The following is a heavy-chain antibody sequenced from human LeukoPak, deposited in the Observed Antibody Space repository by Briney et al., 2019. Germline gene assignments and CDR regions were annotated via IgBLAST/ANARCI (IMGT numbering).Heavy chain of an antibody. CDR1: GFTFSNYA. J-gene: IGHJ4*02. D-gene: IGHD3-10*01. Sequence: PGGSLRLSCAVSGFTFSNYAMSWVRQAPGKGLEWVSAISGSGGSTDYADSVKGRFTISRDNSKNTLYLQMNSLRAEDTAVYYCAKSMVRGVIIPDYWGQGTLVTVSS. CDR3: AKSMVRGVIIPDY. CDR2: ISGSGGST. V-gene: IGHV3-23*01.